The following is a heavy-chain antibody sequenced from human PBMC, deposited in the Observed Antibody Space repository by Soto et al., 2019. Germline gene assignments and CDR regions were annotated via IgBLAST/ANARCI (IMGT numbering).Heavy chain of an antibody. Sequence: QVQLVESGGDLVKPGGSLRLSCAASGYTFSDYYMSWIRQAPGKGLEWISYIDTSGTKIYYAESVEGRFTITRDNAKNSLYLEMNSLRDEDTAVYYCASHYEMWSGYLSPVDYWGQGTLVSVSS. D-gene: IGHD6-13*01. CDR3: ASHYEMWSGYLSPVDY. V-gene: IGHV3-11*01. CDR1: GYTFSDYY. J-gene: IGHJ4*02. CDR2: IDTSGTKI.